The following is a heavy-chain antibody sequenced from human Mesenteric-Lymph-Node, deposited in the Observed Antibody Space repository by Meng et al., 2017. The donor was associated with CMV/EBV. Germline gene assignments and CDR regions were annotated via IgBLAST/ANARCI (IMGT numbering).Heavy chain of an antibody. D-gene: IGHD6-13*01. CDR2: IQHDGNNK. J-gene: IGHJ6*02. V-gene: IGHV3-30*02. Sequence: GGFLRLSCAASGFTFNTYGMHWVRQAPGKGLEWVASIQHDGNNKYYVGSVKGRFTISRDNSKSTVSLQMNSLRAEDTAVYYCAKDQVPVGGYYFYGMDVWGQGTTVTVSS. CDR1: GFTFNTYG. CDR3: AKDQVPVGGYYFYGMDV.